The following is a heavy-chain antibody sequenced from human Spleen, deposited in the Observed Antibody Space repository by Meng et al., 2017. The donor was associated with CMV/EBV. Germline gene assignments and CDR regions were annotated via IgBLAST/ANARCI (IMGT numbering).Heavy chain of an antibody. J-gene: IGHJ5*02. Sequence: TCVVDGGSFSGYCWSWIRQPPGKGLEWIGEINHSGSTNYNPSLKGRVTISVDTSKNQFSLKLSSVTAADTAVYYCARGLVVFNWFDPWGQGTLVTVSS. D-gene: IGHD2-2*01. CDR3: ARGLVVFNWFDP. CDR1: GGSFSGYC. V-gene: IGHV4-34*01. CDR2: INHSGST.